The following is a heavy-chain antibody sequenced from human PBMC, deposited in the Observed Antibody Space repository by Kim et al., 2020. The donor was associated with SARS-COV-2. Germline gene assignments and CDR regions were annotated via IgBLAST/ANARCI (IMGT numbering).Heavy chain of an antibody. CDR3: ARGNSYGPPKPVGDFDY. D-gene: IGHD5-18*01. V-gene: IGHV3-21*01. J-gene: IGHJ4*02. CDR1: GFTFSSYS. CDR2: ISSSSSYI. Sequence: GGSLRLSCAASGFTFSSYSMNWVRQAPGKGLEWVSSISSSSSYIYYADSVKGRFTISRDNAKNSLYLQMNSLRAEDTAVYYCARGNSYGPPKPVGDFDYWGQGTLVTVSS.